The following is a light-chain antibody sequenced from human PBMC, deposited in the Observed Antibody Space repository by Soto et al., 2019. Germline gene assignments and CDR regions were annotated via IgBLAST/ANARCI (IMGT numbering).Light chain of an antibody. CDR1: SSKIGAGYD. Sequence: QSVLTQPPSVSGAPGQRGTISCTGGSSKIGAGYDVHWYQQLPGTAPKLLIYGNSNRPSGVPDRFSGSKSGTSASLAITGLQAEDEADYYCQSYGSSLSGSYVFGTGTKVTVL. V-gene: IGLV1-40*01. CDR3: QSYGSSLSGSYV. CDR2: GNS. J-gene: IGLJ1*01.